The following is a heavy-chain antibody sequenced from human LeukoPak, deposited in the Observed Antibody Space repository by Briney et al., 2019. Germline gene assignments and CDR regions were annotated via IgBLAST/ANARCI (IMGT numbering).Heavy chain of an antibody. D-gene: IGHD3-3*01. CDR2: IYYSGRT. V-gene: IGHV4-59*01. CDR3: AGTPPPSRYDFWSGYYFRGDAFDI. CDR1: GGSISSYY. J-gene: IGHJ3*02. Sequence: SGTLSLTCTVSGGSISSYYWSWIRQPPGKGLEWIGYIYYSGRTNYYPSLKSRVTISVDTSKNQFSLKLSSVTAADTAVYYCAGTPPPSRYDFWSGYYFRGDAFDIWGQGTMVTVSS.